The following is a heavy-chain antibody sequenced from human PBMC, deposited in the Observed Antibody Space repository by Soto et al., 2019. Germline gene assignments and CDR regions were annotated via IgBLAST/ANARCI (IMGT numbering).Heavy chain of an antibody. CDR1: GFTFSSYA. CDR2: ISGSGGST. D-gene: IGHD5-18*01. CDR3: AKALVGYGPLRAYFDY. J-gene: IGHJ4*02. Sequence: PGGSLRLSCAASGFTFSSYAMSWVRQAPGKGLEWVSAISGSGGSTYYADSVKGRFTISRDNSKNTLYLQMNSLRAEDTAVYYCAKALVGYGPLRAYFDYWGQGTLVTVSS. V-gene: IGHV3-23*01.